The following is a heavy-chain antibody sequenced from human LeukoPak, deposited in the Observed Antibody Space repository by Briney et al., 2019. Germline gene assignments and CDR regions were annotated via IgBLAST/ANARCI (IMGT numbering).Heavy chain of an antibody. D-gene: IGHD2-2*01. CDR2: IIPIFGIA. CDR3: ARARTGVVPAAPYYYYGMDV. Sequence: SVKVSCKASGGTFSSYAISWVRQAPGQGLEWIGRIIPIFGIANYAQKFQGRVTITADKSTSTAYMELSSLRSEDTAVYYCARARTGVVPAAPYYYYGMDVWGQGTTVTVSS. CDR1: GGTFSSYA. J-gene: IGHJ6*02. V-gene: IGHV1-69*04.